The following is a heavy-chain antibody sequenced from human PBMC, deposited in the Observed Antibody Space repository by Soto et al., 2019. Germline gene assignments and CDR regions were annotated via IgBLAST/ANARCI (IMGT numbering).Heavy chain of an antibody. V-gene: IGHV4-34*01. CDR3: ARGPTPNYGSGSFIYYYGMDV. D-gene: IGHD3-10*01. J-gene: IGHJ6*02. CDR2: INHSGST. CDR1: GGSFSGYY. Sequence: TLSLTCAVYGGSFSGYYWSWIRQPPGKGLEWIGEINHSGSTNYNPSLKSRVTISVDTSKNQFSLKLSSVTAADTAVYYCARGPTPNYGSGSFIYYYGMDVWGQGTTVTVSS.